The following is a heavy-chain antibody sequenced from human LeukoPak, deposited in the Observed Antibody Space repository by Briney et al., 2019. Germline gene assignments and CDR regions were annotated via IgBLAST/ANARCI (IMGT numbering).Heavy chain of an antibody. CDR1: GFTFNTYT. CDR2: ISGSGGST. CDR3: AKSHYYYYYMDV. V-gene: IGHV3-23*01. J-gene: IGHJ6*03. Sequence: GESLRLSCAASGFTFNTYTMYWVRQAPGKGLEWVSAISGSGGSTYYADSVKGRFTISRDNSKNTLYLQMNSLRAEDTAVYYCAKSHYYYYYMDVWGKGTTVTVSS.